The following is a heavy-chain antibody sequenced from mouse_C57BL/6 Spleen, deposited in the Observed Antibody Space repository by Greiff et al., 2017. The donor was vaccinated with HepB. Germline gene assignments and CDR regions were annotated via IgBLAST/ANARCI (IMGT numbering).Heavy chain of an antibody. V-gene: IGHV1-81*01. D-gene: IGHD1-1*01. CDR2: IYPRSGNT. CDR1: GYTFTSYG. J-gene: IGHJ4*01. Sequence: QVQLQQSGAELARPGASVKLSCKASGYTFTSYGISWVKQRTGQGLEWIGEIYPRSGNTYYNEKFKGKATLTADKSSSTAYMELRSLTSEDSAVYCCAREDYYGSSYRDAMDYWGQGTSVTVSS. CDR3: AREDYYGSSYRDAMDY.